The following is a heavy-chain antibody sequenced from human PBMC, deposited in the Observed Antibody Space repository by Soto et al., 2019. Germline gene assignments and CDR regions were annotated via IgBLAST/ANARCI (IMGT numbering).Heavy chain of an antibody. CDR1: GFTFSSYA. CDR3: AKEEWLDYYYYYGMDV. Sequence: EVQLLESGGGLVQPGGSLRLSCAASGFTFSSYAMSWVRQAPGKGLEWVSAISGSGGSTYYADSVKGRFTISRDNSKNTLYLQMNSLRAEDTAVYYCAKEEWLDYYYYYGMDVWGQGTTVTVSS. D-gene: IGHD3-3*01. CDR2: ISGSGGST. J-gene: IGHJ6*02. V-gene: IGHV3-23*01.